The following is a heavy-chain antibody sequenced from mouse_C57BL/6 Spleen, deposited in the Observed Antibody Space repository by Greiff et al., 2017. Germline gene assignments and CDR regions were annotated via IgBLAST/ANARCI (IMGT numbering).Heavy chain of an antibody. Sequence: EVQLQQSGPGLVKPSQSLSLTCSVTGYSITSGYYWNWIRQFPGNKLEWMGYISYDGSNNYNPSLKNRISITRDTSKNQFFLKLNSVTTEDTATDYCARVGDGYSGYFDDWGQGTTLTVSS. V-gene: IGHV3-6*01. CDR1: GYSITSGYY. J-gene: IGHJ2*01. CDR2: ISYDGSN. CDR3: ARVGDGYSGYFDD. D-gene: IGHD2-3*01.